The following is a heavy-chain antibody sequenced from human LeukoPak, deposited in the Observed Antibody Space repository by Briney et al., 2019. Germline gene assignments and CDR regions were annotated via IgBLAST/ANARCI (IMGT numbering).Heavy chain of an antibody. D-gene: IGHD3-9*01. CDR3: ARAPDDILTGYYNYYYGLDV. CDR1: GFTFSSYA. J-gene: IGHJ6*02. CDR2: ISYDGSNK. V-gene: IGHV3-30-3*01. Sequence: GGSLRLSCAASGFTFSSYAMHWVRQAPGKGLEWVAVISYDGSNKYYADSVKGRFTISRDNSKNTLYLQMNSLRAEDTAVYYCARAPDDILTGYYNYYYGLDVWGQGTTVTVSS.